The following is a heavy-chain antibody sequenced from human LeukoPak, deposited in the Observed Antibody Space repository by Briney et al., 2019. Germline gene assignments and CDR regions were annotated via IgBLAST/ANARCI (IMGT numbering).Heavy chain of an antibody. Sequence: SETLSLTCTVSGGSISSGDYYWSWIRQPPGKGLEWIVYIYYSGSTNYNPSLKSRVTMSVDTSKNQFSLKLSSVTAADTAVYYCARIRDGYNLSLRGNPSEYYYYMDVWGKGTTVTVSS. CDR2: IYYSGST. CDR3: ARIRDGYNLSLRGNPSEYYYYMDV. D-gene: IGHD5-24*01. CDR1: GGSISSGDYY. J-gene: IGHJ6*03. V-gene: IGHV4-61*08.